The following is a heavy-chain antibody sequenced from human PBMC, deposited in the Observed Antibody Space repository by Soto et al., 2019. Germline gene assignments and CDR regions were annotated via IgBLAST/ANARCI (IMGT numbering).Heavy chain of an antibody. J-gene: IGHJ6*02. Sequence: GGSLRLSCAASGFTFSSYGMHWVRQAPGKGLEWVAVIWYDGSNKYYADSVKGRFTISRDNSKNTLYLQMNSLRAEDTAVYYCARDRPSWGHYYYYGMDVWGQGTTVTVSS. CDR1: GFTFSSYG. CDR2: IWYDGSNK. V-gene: IGHV3-33*01. CDR3: ARDRPSWGHYYYYGMDV. D-gene: IGHD1-26*01.